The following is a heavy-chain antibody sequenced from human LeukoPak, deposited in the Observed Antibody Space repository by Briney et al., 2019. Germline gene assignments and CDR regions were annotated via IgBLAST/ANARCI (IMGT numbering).Heavy chain of an antibody. Sequence: SETLSLTCTVSGGSISSSSYYWGWIRQPPGKGLEWIGSIYYSGSTYYNPSLKSRVTISVDTSKNQFSLKLSSVTAADTAVYYCARHIVGATFDPWGQGTLVTVSS. CDR1: GGSISSSSYY. D-gene: IGHD1-26*01. CDR2: IYYSGST. CDR3: ARHIVGATFDP. J-gene: IGHJ5*02. V-gene: IGHV4-39*01.